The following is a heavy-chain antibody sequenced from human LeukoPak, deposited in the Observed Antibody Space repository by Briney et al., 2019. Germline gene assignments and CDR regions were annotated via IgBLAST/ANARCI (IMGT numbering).Heavy chain of an antibody. D-gene: IGHD2-2*03. Sequence: SETLSLTCTVSGGSISSYYWSWIRQPPGKGLEWIGYIYYSGSTNYNPSLKSRVTISVDTSKSQFSLKLSSVTAADTAVYYGARDFGYCSSTSCFNWFDPWGQGTLVTVSS. CDR3: ARDFGYCSSTSCFNWFDP. V-gene: IGHV4-59*01. CDR1: GGSISSYY. CDR2: IYYSGST. J-gene: IGHJ5*02.